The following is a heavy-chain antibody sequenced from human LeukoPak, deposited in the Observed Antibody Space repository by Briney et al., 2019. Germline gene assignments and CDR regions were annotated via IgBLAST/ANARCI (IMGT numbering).Heavy chain of an antibody. D-gene: IGHD3-10*01. CDR1: GFIFSNYA. CDR3: ASGGSGSYSDY. V-gene: IGHV3-23*01. CDR2: ITGSGSST. Sequence: GGSLRLSCAASGFIFSNYAMSWVRQAPGKGLEWVSGITGSGSSTYYADSVKGRFSISRDNSKNTLYLQMNSLRAEDTALYYCASGGSGSYSDYWGQGTMVTVSS. J-gene: IGHJ4*02.